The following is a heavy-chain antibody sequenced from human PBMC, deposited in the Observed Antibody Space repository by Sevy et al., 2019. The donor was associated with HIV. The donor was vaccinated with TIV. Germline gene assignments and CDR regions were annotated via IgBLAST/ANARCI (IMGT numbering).Heavy chain of an antibody. D-gene: IGHD1-26*01. CDR1: GGSITSLY. Sequence: SETLSLTCTVSGGSITSLYWNWIRQPPGKGLEWIANIYYNGHINYNPSLKSRFTLSLDTSKNQFSLRPSSVTAADTAMYYCAGENAWGRGYSWGQGTLVTVSS. V-gene: IGHV4-59*11. J-gene: IGHJ4*02. CDR2: IYYNGHI. CDR3: AGENAWGRGYS.